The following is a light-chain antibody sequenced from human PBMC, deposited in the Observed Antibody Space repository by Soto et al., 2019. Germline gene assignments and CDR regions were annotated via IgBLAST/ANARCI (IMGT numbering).Light chain of an antibody. CDR3: SAYTSTYIWV. J-gene: IGLJ3*02. CDR2: GVS. V-gene: IGLV2-14*01. CDR1: SSDIGSHNF. Sequence: QSALTQPASVSGSPGQSITISCTGTSSDIGSHNFVSWHQQHPGKAPKFIIYGVSNRPSGVSNRFSGSKSGNTASLTISGLPADDEADYYCSAYTSTYIWVFGGGTKVTVL.